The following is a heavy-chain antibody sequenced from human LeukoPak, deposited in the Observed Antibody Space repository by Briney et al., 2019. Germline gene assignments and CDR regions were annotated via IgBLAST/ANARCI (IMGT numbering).Heavy chain of an antibody. V-gene: IGHV1-2*02. D-gene: IGHD2-2*01. Sequence: GASVKVSCKASGYTFTDYYMHWVRQAPGQGFEWMGWINPNDGNTNYAQKFQGRVTITRDKSISTAHMELSRLRSDDTAVYYCARANFLYCSSSTFLFDYWGQGTLVTVSS. CDR1: GYTFTDYY. J-gene: IGHJ4*02. CDR3: ARANFLYCSSSTFLFDY. CDR2: INPNDGNT.